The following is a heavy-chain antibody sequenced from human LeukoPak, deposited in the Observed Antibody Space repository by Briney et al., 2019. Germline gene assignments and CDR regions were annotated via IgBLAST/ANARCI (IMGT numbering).Heavy chain of an antibody. CDR2: IYYSGSP. CDR1: GGSISSYY. J-gene: IGHJ4*02. Sequence: PSETLSLTCTVSGGSISSYYWSWIRQPPGKGLEWIGYIYYSGSPNYKPSLKSRMTISLDTSKNQSSLKLSSVTAADTAVYYCAIAVAGTTLDYWGQGTLVTVSS. CDR3: AIAVAGTTLDY. V-gene: IGHV4-59*08. D-gene: IGHD6-19*01.